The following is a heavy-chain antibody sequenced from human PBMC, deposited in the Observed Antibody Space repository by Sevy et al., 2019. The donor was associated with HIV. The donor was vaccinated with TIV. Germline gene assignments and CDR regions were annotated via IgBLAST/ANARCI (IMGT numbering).Heavy chain of an antibody. Sequence: ASVKVSCKASGYTFTSYGISWVRQAPGQGLEWMGWISAYNGNTNYEQKLQGRVTMTTDTSTSTAYMELRSRRADAAAVDYCASDSGSGWNYFDYWGQGTLVTVSS. CDR1: GYTFTSYG. CDR2: ISAYNGNT. D-gene: IGHD6-19*01. V-gene: IGHV1-18*01. CDR3: ASDSGSGWNYFDY. J-gene: IGHJ4*02.